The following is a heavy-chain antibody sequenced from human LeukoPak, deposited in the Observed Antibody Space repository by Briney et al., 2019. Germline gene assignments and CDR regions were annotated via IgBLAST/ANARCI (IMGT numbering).Heavy chain of an antibody. Sequence: SETLSLTCTVSGGSISSYYWSWIRQPPGKGLEWIGYIYYSGSTNYNPSLKSRVTISVDTSKNQFSLKLSSVTAADTAVYYCAGDYYGSGSRVNWGQGTLVTVSS. D-gene: IGHD3-10*01. CDR3: AGDYYGSGSRVN. J-gene: IGHJ4*02. CDR1: GGSISSYY. CDR2: IYYSGST. V-gene: IGHV4-59*12.